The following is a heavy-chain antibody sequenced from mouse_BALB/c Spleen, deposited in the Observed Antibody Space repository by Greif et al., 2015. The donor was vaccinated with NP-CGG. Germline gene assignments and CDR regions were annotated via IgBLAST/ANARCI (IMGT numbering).Heavy chain of an antibody. J-gene: IGHJ3*01. Sequence: QVQLQQPGAELVRSGASVKMSCKASGYTFTSYNMHWVKQTPGQGLEWIGYIYPGNGGTNYNQNFKGKATLTADTSSSTAYMQINSLTSEDSAVYFCARGSDGLLAYWGQGTLVTVSA. D-gene: IGHD1-2*01. CDR2: IYPGNGGT. CDR3: ARGSDGLLAY. CDR1: GYTFTSYN. V-gene: IGHV1-12*01.